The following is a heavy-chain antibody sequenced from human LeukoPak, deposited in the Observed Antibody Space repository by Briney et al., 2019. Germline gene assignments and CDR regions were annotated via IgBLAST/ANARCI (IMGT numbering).Heavy chain of an antibody. V-gene: IGHV4-39*01. J-gene: IGHJ5*02. CDR2: IYYSGST. Sequence: PSETLSLTCTVSGGSISSSSYYWGWIRQPPGKGLEWIGSIYYSGSTYYNPSLKSRVTISVDTSKNQFSLRLSSVTAADTAVYYCARLPNPPWGQGTLVTVSS. D-gene: IGHD1-14*01. CDR3: ARLPNPP. CDR1: GGSISSSSYY.